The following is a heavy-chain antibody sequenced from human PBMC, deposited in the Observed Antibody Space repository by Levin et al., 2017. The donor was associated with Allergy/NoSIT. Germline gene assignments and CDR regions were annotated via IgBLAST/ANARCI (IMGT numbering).Heavy chain of an antibody. CDR3: AKDVVFGTSSWSLDF. Sequence: PSGGSLRLSCAASGFSFRSFGMHWARQAPGKGLEWLAVISYDGSETYYADSVKGRFTISRDNAKNTLYLQMNSLRREDAAVYYCAKDVVFGTSSWSLDFWGQGILVTVSS. V-gene: IGHV3-30*18. J-gene: IGHJ4*02. D-gene: IGHD6-13*01. CDR1: GFSFRSFG. CDR2: ISYDGSET.